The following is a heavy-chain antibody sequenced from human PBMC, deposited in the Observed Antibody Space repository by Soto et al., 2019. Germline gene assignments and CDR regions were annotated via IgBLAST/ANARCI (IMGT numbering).Heavy chain of an antibody. CDR3: ARGLLYLYGMAV. D-gene: IGHD2-8*01. CDR1: GFTFSRHW. Sequence: EVQLVESGGGLVQPGGSLRLSCAAAGFTFSRHWIHWVRQAPGKGLVWVSRINSDGSSTNYADSVKGRFTISRDNAKNTLYLQMNSLRAEDTAVYYCARGLLYLYGMAVWGQGTTVTVSS. CDR2: INSDGSST. V-gene: IGHV3-74*01. J-gene: IGHJ6*02.